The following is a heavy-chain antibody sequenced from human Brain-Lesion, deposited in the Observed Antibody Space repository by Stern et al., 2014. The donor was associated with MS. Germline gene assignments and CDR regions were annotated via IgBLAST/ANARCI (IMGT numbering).Heavy chain of an antibody. CDR1: GGSVSSTSYA. D-gene: IGHD2-15*01. V-gene: IGHV4-39*01. CDR3: AGEEDIRYCSGGSCTGNWFDP. CDR2: LYYSGNT. J-gene: IGHJ5*02. Sequence: QLVESGPGLVKPSETLSLTCTVAGGSVSSTSYAWAWIRQPPGKGLEWIGTLYYSGNTYYSPSLQSRLTISLDPSKNQFTLQLGSVTAADTAVYYCAGEEDIRYCSGGSCTGNWFDPWGQGTLVTVSS.